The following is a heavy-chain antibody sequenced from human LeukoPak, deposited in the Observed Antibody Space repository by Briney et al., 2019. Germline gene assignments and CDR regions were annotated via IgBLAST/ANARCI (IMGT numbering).Heavy chain of an antibody. CDR1: GGSISSSSYY. Sequence: PSETLSLTCTVPGGSISSSSYYWGWIRQPPGKGLEWIGSIYYSGSTYYNPSLKSRVTISVDTSKNQFSLKLSSVTAADTAVYYCAVGNGPAAIPIPIDYWGQGTLVTVSS. CDR3: AVGNGPAAIPIPIDY. CDR2: IYYSGST. J-gene: IGHJ4*02. D-gene: IGHD2-2*01. V-gene: IGHV4-39*01.